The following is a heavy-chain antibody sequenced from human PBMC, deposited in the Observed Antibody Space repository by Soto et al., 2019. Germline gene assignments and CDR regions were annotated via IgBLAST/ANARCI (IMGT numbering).Heavy chain of an antibody. V-gene: IGHV3-23*01. Sequence: AGGSLRLSCAVSGVTISSYGWSCVRQAPGKGLEWVSAISCSGGSTYYADSVKGRFTISRDNSKNTLYLQMNSLRAEDTAVYYCAKDSPRIAEAGKFFDYWGQGTRVTVSS. J-gene: IGHJ4*02. CDR1: GVTISSYG. CDR3: AKDSPRIAEAGKFFDY. D-gene: IGHD6-13*01. CDR2: ISCSGGST.